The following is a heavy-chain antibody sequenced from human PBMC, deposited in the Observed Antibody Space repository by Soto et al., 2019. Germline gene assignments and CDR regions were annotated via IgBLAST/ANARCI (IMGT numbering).Heavy chain of an antibody. CDR3: ARARLAIIDY. Sequence: TLSLTCTVSGGSISSGGYYWSWIRQHPGKGLEWIGYIYYSGSTYYNPSLKSRVTISVDTSKNQFSLKLSSVTAADTAVYYCARARLAIIDYWGQGTLVTVSS. CDR2: IYYSGST. D-gene: IGHD3-9*01. V-gene: IGHV4-31*03. CDR1: GGSISSGGYY. J-gene: IGHJ4*02.